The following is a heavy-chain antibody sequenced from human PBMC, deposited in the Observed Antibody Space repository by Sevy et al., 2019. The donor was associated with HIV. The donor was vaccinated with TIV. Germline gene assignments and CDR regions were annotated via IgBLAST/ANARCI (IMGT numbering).Heavy chain of an antibody. Sequence: ASVKVSCKVSGYTLTELSIHWVRQAPGKGLEWMGGFDPEDGETIYAQKFQGRVTMTEDTSTDTAYMELRSLRSEDTAVYYCATSPDWNDSSREAFDIWGQGTMVTVSS. D-gene: IGHD3-22*01. CDR3: ATSPDWNDSSREAFDI. CDR2: FDPEDGET. V-gene: IGHV1-24*01. J-gene: IGHJ3*02. CDR1: GYTLTELS.